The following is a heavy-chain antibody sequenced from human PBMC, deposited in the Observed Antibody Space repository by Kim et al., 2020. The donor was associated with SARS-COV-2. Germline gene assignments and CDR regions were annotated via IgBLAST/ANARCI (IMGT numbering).Heavy chain of an antibody. D-gene: IGHD5-18*01. CDR1: GGSFSGYY. Sequence: SETLSLTCAVYGGSFSGYYWSWIRQPPGKGLEWIGEINHSGSTNYNPSLKSRVTISVDTSKNQFSLKLSSVTAADTAVYYCARGTGWRVRYSYWGQGTLVTVSS. V-gene: IGHV4-34*01. CDR3: ARGTGWRVRYSY. J-gene: IGHJ4*02. CDR2: INHSGST.